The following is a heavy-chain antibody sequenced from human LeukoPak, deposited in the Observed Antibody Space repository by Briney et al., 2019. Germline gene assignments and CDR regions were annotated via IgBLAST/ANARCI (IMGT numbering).Heavy chain of an antibody. CDR3: ARLVWLGESPGSWFDS. Sequence: PSETLSLTCSVSGGSITSHFWSWIRQPPGKGLEWIGYIHYSGSTNYNPSLKSRVTISPDTSKNQLFLKLNYVTAADTAVYYCARLVWLGESPGSWFDSWGQGTLVTVSS. CDR1: GGSITSHF. J-gene: IGHJ5*01. CDR2: IHYSGST. D-gene: IGHD3-10*01. V-gene: IGHV4-59*11.